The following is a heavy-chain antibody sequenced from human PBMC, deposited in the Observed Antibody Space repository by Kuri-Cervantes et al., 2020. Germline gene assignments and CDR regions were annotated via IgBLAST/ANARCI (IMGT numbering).Heavy chain of an antibody. J-gene: IGHJ6*02. D-gene: IGHD4-11*01. Sequence: GESLKISCVASGFTFSNYWMSWVRQAPGKGLEWVANIKQDGSERYYVDSVKGRFTISRDNAKNSLYLQMNSLRAEDTAVYYCARDKRTTQRADYYYGMDVWGQGTTVTVSS. CDR2: IKQDGSER. CDR3: ARDKRTTQRADYYYGMDV. CDR1: GFTFSNYW. V-gene: IGHV3-7*01.